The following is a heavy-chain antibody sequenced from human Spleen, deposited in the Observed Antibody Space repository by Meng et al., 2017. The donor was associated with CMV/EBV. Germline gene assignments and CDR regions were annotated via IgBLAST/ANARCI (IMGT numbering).Heavy chain of an antibody. CDR2: VDNDGKP. D-gene: IGHD2/OR15-2a*01. Sequence: GFSVSANYMSWVRQAPGKGLEWVSLVDNDGKPKLADSVKGRFTISRDSSTNALYLQMNSLRAEDTAVYYCAKTSAWLGDPREYFFPLWGQGALVTVS. J-gene: IGHJ4*02. CDR1: GFSVSANY. CDR3: AKTSAWLGDPREYFFPL. V-gene: IGHV3-53*01.